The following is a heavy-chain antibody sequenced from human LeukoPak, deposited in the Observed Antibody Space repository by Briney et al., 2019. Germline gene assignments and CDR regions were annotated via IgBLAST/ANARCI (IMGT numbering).Heavy chain of an antibody. J-gene: IGHJ4*02. V-gene: IGHV4-34*01. D-gene: IGHD2-2*01. CDR1: GGSFSGYY. CDR3: ARKSSIRGGFH. Sequence: SETLSLTCAVYGGSFSGYYWTWLRQPPGKGLEWIGEINHSGSTNYNPSLKSRITISVDTSKNQFSLKLISVSAADTAVYYCARKSSIRGGFHWGQGTLVTVSS. CDR2: INHSGST.